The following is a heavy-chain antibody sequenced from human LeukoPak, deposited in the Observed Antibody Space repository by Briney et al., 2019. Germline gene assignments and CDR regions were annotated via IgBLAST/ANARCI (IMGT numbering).Heavy chain of an antibody. Sequence: GGSLRLSCAASGFTVSSKYMNWVRQAPGKGLEWVSYISTGSGSAIFYADSVKGRFTISRDNAKNSLFLQMNSLRDEDTAVYYCAREGYYGAFDIWGQGTMVTVSS. CDR2: ISTGSGSAI. CDR1: GFTVSSKY. V-gene: IGHV3-48*02. D-gene: IGHD3-3*01. J-gene: IGHJ3*02. CDR3: AREGYYGAFDI.